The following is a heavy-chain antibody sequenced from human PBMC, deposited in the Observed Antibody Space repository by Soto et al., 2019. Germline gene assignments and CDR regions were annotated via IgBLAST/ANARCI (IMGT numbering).Heavy chain of an antibody. CDR1: GGSISSSSYY. Sequence: TLSLTCTVSGGSISSSSYYWGWIRQPPGKGLEWIGTIYYSGSTYYNPSLKSRVTISVDTSKNQFSLKLSSVTAADTAVYYCARRGSSSWYGYWGQGTLVTAPQ. D-gene: IGHD6-13*01. CDR2: IYYSGST. V-gene: IGHV4-39*01. J-gene: IGHJ4*02. CDR3: ARRGSSSWYGY.